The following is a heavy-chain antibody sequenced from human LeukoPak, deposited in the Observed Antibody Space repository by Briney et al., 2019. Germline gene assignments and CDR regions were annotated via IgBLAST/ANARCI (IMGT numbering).Heavy chain of an antibody. D-gene: IGHD3-16*01. CDR1: GFPFSGYG. CDR2: ISGNGRYT. J-gene: IGHJ4*02. Sequence: GGSLRLSCAASGFPFSGYGMSWVRQAPGKGLEWVSSISGNGRYTYYADSVKGRFSISRDNSKNTLYLQMNSLRDDDTAVYYCAKDLYLVSYDYVWGDWGQGTLVTVSS. CDR3: AKDLYLVSYDYVWGD. V-gene: IGHV3-23*01.